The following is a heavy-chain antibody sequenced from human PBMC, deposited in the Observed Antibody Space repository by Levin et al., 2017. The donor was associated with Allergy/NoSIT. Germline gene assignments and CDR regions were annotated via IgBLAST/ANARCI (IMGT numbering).Heavy chain of an antibody. J-gene: IGHJ5*02. V-gene: IGHV4-39*01. CDR3: ARQSSGWYRKGFDP. CDR2: IYYSGST. CDR1: GGSISSSSYY. D-gene: IGHD6-19*01. Sequence: SETLSLTCTVSGGSISSSSYYWGWIRQPPGKGLEWIGSIYYSGSTYYNPSLKSRVTISVDTSKNQFSLKLSSVTAADTAVYYCARQSSGWYRKGFDPWGQGTLVTVSS.